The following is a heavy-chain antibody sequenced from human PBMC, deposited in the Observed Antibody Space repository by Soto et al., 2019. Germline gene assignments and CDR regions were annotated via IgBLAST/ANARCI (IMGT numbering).Heavy chain of an antibody. D-gene: IGHD6-6*01. V-gene: IGHV4-39*01. J-gene: IGHJ4*02. CDR2: IYYSGST. CDR1: GGSISSSSYY. Sequence: SETLSLTCTVSGGSISSSSYYWGWIRQPPGKGLEWIGSIYYSGSTYYNPSLKSRVTISVDTSKNQFSLKLSSVTAADTAVYYCARQERTARLFNHQTYYFDYWGQGTLVTVSS. CDR3: ARQERTARLFNHQTYYFDY.